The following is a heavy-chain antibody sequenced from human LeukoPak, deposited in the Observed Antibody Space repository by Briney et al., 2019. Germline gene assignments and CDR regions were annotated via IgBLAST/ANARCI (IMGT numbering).Heavy chain of an antibody. Sequence: PSETLSLTCAVYGGSFSGYYWSLIRQPPGKGLEWIGEINHSGSTNYNPSLKSRVTISVDTSKNQFSLKLSSVTAADTAVYYCARAYLDYVWGSYRYTGVFDYWGQGTLVTVSS. CDR2: INHSGST. V-gene: IGHV4-34*01. CDR1: GGSFSGYY. D-gene: IGHD3-16*02. J-gene: IGHJ4*02. CDR3: ARAYLDYVWGSYRYTGVFDY.